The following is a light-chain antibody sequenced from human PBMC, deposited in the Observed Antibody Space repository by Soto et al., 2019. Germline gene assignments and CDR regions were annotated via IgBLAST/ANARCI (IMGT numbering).Light chain of an antibody. Sequence: VLTQPPSVSVAPGQTAKIPCAGDNIDTKSMHWYQQRPGQAPVLVVHDDTDRAAGIPARFSGSKSGGTATLTISRVEAGDEADYYCQVWDINTYHVVFGGGTKVTVL. CDR2: DDT. J-gene: IGLJ2*01. CDR1: NIDTKS. V-gene: IGLV3-21*02. CDR3: QVWDINTYHVV.